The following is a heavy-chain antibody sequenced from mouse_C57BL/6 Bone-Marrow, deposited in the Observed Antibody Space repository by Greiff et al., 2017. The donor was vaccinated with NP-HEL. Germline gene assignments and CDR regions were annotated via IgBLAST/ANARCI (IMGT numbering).Heavy chain of an antibody. CDR1: GFTFSSYG. D-gene: IGHD3-2*02. CDR2: ISSGGSYT. J-gene: IGHJ2*01. V-gene: IGHV5-6*01. CDR3: ARWDSSGYDYFDY. Sequence: EVKVVESGGDLVKPGGSLKLSCAASGFTFSSYGMSWVRQTPDKRLEWVATISSGGSYTYYPDSVKGRFTISRDNAKNTLYLQMSSLKSEDTAMYYCARWDSSGYDYFDYWGQGTTLTVSS.